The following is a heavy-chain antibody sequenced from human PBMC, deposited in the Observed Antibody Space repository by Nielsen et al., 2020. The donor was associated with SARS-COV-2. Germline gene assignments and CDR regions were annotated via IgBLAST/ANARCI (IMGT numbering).Heavy chain of an antibody. CDR1: GFSFSTYE. CDR3: ARAYCDGDCYSFYYYGMDV. V-gene: IGHV3-9*01. D-gene: IGHD2-21*02. Sequence: SLKISCAASGFSFSTYEMNWVRRAPGKGLEWVSGISWNSGSIGYADSVKGRFTISRDDARNSLHLQMNKLRAEDTALYYCARAYCDGDCYSFYYYGMDVWGQGTTVTVSS. J-gene: IGHJ6*02. CDR2: ISWNSGSI.